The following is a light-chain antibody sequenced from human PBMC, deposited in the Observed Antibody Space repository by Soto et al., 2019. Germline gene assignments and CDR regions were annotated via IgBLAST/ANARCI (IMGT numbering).Light chain of an antibody. CDR1: SSDVGGYNY. J-gene: IGLJ1*01. Sequence: QSALTQPASVSGSPGQSITISCTGTSSDVGGYNYVSWYQQHPGKAPKLMIYEVSNRPSGVSNRFSGSKSGNTASLTISGRHAEAEADYYCSSYTSSSPYVFGTGTKLTVL. CDR2: EVS. V-gene: IGLV2-14*01. CDR3: SSYTSSSPYV.